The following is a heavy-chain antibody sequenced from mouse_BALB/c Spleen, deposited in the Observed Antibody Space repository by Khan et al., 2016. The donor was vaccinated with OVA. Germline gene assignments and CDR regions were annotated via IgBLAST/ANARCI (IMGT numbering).Heavy chain of an antibody. Sequence: EVVLVESGGGLVQPGGSLKLSCAASGFTFSSYGLSWVRQTPDKRLELVATINSNGGSTYYPDSVKGRFTISRDNAKNTLYLQMSSLKSEDTAMYYCARMARTINWGQGTTLPVSS. V-gene: IGHV5-6-3*01. CDR1: GFTFSSYG. J-gene: IGHJ2*01. CDR3: ARMARTIN. CDR2: INSNGGST.